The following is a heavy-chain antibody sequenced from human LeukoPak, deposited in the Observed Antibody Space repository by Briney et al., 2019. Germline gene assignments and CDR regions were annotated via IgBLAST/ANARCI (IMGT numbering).Heavy chain of an antibody. V-gene: IGHV4-39*01. CDR1: AGSVTSSGYY. CDR2: VHYAGEV. CDR3: ARQPTGSYQWTFDY. J-gene: IGHJ4*02. Sequence: PLETLSLTCTVSAGSVTSSGYYWAWIRQPPGKGLEWIGTVHYAGEVFYNPSLKSRVTIFVDTSKNQFSLSLISVTAADTAVYYCARQPTGSYQWTFDYWGQGTLATVSS. D-gene: IGHD1-26*01.